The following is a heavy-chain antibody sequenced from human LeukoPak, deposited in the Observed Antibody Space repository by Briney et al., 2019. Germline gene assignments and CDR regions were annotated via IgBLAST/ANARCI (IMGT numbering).Heavy chain of an antibody. D-gene: IGHD2-2*01. CDR3: ARGGFALNVPVVGLNWFDP. CDR1: GFTFSNYW. Sequence: PGGSLRLSCGVSGFTFSNYWMTWVRQAPGKGLEWVANIEPDGSEKYFLDSVKGRFTISRDNAKNSLYLQMNSLRAEDAAVYYCARGGFALNVPVVGLNWFDPWGQGTLVTVSS. J-gene: IGHJ5*02. V-gene: IGHV3-7*02. CDR2: IEPDGSEK.